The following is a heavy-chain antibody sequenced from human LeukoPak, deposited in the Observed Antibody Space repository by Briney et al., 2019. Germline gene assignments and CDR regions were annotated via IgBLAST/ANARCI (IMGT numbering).Heavy chain of an antibody. Sequence: GGSLRLSCTVSGLTFKNSGMHWVRQAPGKGLEWVAFIQYDEIKKFYADSVKGRFTLSRDNSKNALSLQMNSLRPEDTAVYYCANGGHFDILSGFYPTLDHWGQGTLVTVSS. V-gene: IGHV3-30*02. J-gene: IGHJ4*02. D-gene: IGHD3-9*01. CDR3: ANGGHFDILSGFYPTLDH. CDR2: IQYDEIKK. CDR1: GLTFKNSG.